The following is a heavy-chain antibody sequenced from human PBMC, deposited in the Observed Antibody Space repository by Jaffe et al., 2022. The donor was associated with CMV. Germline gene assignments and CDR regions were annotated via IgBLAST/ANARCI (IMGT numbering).Heavy chain of an antibody. D-gene: IGHD3-22*01. CDR1: GFTFSSYG. J-gene: IGHJ4*02. Sequence: QVQLVESGGGVVQPGRSLRLSCAASGFTFSSYGMHWVRQAPGKGLEWVAVISYDGSNKYYADSVKGRFTISRDNSKNTLYLQMNSLRAEDTAVYYCAKTGDSSGYLNYWGQGTLVTVSS. CDR2: ISYDGSNK. CDR3: AKTGDSSGYLNY. V-gene: IGHV3-30*18.